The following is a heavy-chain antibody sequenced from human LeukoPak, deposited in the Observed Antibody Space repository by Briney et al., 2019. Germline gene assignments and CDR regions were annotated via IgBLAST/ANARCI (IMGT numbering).Heavy chain of an antibody. CDR2: IYSSGST. J-gene: IGHJ4*02. D-gene: IGHD3-22*01. Sequence: PPETLSLACTVSGGSINSGTLSWSWIRQPAGKGLEWIGHIYSSGSTNYNPSLKSRVTMSLDMSKNQFSLNLRSVTAADTAVYYCARDHTFDRTFDYWGQGTLVTVSS. CDR1: GGSINSGTLS. V-gene: IGHV4-61*09. CDR3: ARDHTFDRTFDY.